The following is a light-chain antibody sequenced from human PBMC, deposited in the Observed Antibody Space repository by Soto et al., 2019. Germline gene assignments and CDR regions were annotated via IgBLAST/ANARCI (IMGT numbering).Light chain of an antibody. CDR3: MQALQTPR. Sequence: DILMTQSPLSLPVTPGEPASISCRSSQSLLQSNGNNYLDWYPQKPGQSPQLLIYLASNRASGVPDRFSGSGSGTEFTLKISRVEAEDVGVYYCMQALQTPRFGQGTKVEIK. J-gene: IGKJ1*01. CDR2: LAS. CDR1: QSLLQSNGNNY. V-gene: IGKV2-28*01.